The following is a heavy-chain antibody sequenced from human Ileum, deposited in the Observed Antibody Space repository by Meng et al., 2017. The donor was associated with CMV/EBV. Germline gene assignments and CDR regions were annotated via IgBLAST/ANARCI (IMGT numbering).Heavy chain of an antibody. CDR1: GYTFAASY. Sequence: SVKVSCKASGYTFAASYMHWVRQAPGQGLEWMGWINPSGGGTKYAQKFQSRVTMTSDASINTAYMELSNLRSDDTAVYFCATLCPCTDCNGTDCVGWGQGALVTVSS. D-gene: IGHD2/OR15-2a*01. J-gene: IGHJ4*02. CDR2: INPSGGGT. CDR3: ATLCPCTDCNGTDCVG. V-gene: IGHV1-2*02.